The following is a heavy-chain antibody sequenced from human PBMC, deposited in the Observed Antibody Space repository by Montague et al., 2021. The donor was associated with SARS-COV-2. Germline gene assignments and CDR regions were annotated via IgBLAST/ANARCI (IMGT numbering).Heavy chain of an antibody. Sequence: SETLSLICAVYGGSFSGYYWSWIRQPPGRGLEWIGETNDSGRTNYNPSLKGRVTISVDTSKNQFSLRLSSVTAAETAVYYCARGYCSGSGCYYYYGMDVWGQGTTVTVSS. V-gene: IGHV4-34*01. CDR1: GGSFSGYY. CDR3: ARGYCSGSGCYYYYGMDV. CDR2: TNDSGRT. D-gene: IGHD2-15*01. J-gene: IGHJ6*02.